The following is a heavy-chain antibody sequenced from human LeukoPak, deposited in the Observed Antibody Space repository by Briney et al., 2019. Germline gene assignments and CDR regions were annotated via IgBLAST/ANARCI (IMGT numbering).Heavy chain of an antibody. CDR2: ISAYNGNT. J-gene: IGHJ6*02. D-gene: IGHD6-13*01. V-gene: IGHV1-18*01. Sequence: VASVKVSCKASGYTFTSYGISWVRQAPGQGLEWMGWISAYNGNTNYAQKLQGRVTTTTDTSTSTAYMELRSLRSDDTAVYYCAREGGSSWYGPLHYYYYGMDVWGQGTTVTVSS. CDR1: GYTFTSYG. CDR3: AREGGSSWYGPLHYYYYGMDV.